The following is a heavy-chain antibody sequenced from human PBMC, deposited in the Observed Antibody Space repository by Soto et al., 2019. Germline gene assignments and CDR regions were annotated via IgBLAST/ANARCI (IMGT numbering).Heavy chain of an antibody. Sequence: ASVKVSCKASGYTFTGYYMHWVRQAPGQGLERMGWINPNSGGTNYAQKFQGWVTMTRDTSISTAYMELSRLRSDDTAVYYCARAIIVNSDVFDIWGQGTMVTVSS. CDR1: GYTFTGYY. D-gene: IGHD3-22*01. CDR3: ARAIIVNSDVFDI. J-gene: IGHJ3*02. V-gene: IGHV1-2*04. CDR2: INPNSGGT.